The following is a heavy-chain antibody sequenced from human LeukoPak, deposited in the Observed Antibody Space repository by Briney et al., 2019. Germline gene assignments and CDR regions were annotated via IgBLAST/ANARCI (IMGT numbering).Heavy chain of an antibody. J-gene: IGHJ4*02. D-gene: IGHD3-10*01. CDR2: IYYSGST. V-gene: IGHV4-59*01. Sequence: PSETLSLTCTVSGGSISSYYWSWIRQPPRKGLEWIGYIYYSGSTNYNPSLKSRVTISVDTSKNQFSLKLSSVTAADTAVYYCARVASELWFGELLNPEFDYWGQGTLVTVSS. CDR1: GGSISSYY. CDR3: ARVASELWFGELLNPEFDY.